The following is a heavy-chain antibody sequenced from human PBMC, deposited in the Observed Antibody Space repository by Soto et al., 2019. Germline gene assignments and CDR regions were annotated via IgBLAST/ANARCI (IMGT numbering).Heavy chain of an antibody. CDR1: GFTFSSYS. V-gene: IGHV3-21*01. J-gene: IGHJ4*02. D-gene: IGHD3-10*01. CDR3: AKEADYYGSGSDY. Sequence: EVQLVESGGGLVKPGGSLRLSCAASGFTFSSYSMNWVRQAPGKGLEWVSSISSSSSYIYYADSVKGRFTISRDNAKNSLYLQRNSLRAEDTAVYYCAKEADYYGSGSDYWGKGTLLTVSS. CDR2: ISSSSSYI.